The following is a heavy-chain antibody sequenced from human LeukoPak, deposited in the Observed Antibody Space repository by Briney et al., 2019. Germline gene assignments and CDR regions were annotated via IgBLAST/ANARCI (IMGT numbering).Heavy chain of an antibody. CDR2: IRYDGSNK. CDR3: AKDNYYDSSGSDFDL. D-gene: IGHD3-22*01. V-gene: IGHV3-30*02. J-gene: IGHJ2*01. Sequence: PGGSLRLSCAASGFTFSSYGMHWVRQAPGKGLEWVAFIRYDGSNKYYADSVKGRFTISRDNSKNTLYLQMNSLRAEDTAVYYCAKDNYYDSSGSDFDLWGRGTLVTVSS. CDR1: GFTFSSYG.